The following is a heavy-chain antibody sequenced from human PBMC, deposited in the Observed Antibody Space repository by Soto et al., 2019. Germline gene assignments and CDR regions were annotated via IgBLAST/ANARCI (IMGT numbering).Heavy chain of an antibody. Sequence: GGSLRLSCAASGFTFSSYSMNWVRQAPGKGLEWVSYIGSSSSPIYYADSAKGRFTISRDNAKNSLYLQMNSLRDEDTAVYYCARERYSRNYGMDVWGQGTTVAVSS. CDR3: ARERYSRNYGMDV. V-gene: IGHV3-48*02. D-gene: IGHD6-13*01. J-gene: IGHJ6*02. CDR1: GFTFSSYS. CDR2: IGSSSSPI.